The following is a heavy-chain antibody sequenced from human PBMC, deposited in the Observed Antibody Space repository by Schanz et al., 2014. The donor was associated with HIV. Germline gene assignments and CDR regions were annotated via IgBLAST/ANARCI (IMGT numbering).Heavy chain of an antibody. D-gene: IGHD6-19*01. CDR3: AKTSYGWYFDY. Sequence: EVQLMESGGGLVQPGRSLRLSCAASGFTLEDFAMHWVRQAPGKGLEWVSAISGSGGSTYYADSVKGRFTISRDNSKNTLYLQMNSLRAEDTAIYYCAKTSYGWYFDYWGQGTLVTVSS. CDR1: GFTLEDFA. J-gene: IGHJ4*02. CDR2: ISGSGGST. V-gene: IGHV3-23*01.